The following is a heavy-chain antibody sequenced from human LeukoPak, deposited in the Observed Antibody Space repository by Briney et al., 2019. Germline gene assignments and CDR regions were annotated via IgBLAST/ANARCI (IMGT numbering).Heavy chain of an antibody. J-gene: IGHJ4*02. V-gene: IGHV3-48*01. D-gene: IGHD3-3*01. CDR1: GFTFSTYS. CDR3: ARGFFHYYFDY. CDR2: ISSSATI. Sequence: TGGSLRLSCAASGFTFSTYSMNWVRQAPGKGLEWVSYISSSATIYYADSVKGRFTISRDNAKNSLYLQMNSLRAEDTAVYYCARGFFHYYFDYWGQGTLVTVSS.